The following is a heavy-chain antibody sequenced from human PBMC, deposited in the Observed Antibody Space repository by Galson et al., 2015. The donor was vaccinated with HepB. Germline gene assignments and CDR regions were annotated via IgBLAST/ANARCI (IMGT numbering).Heavy chain of an antibody. Sequence: SLRLSCADSGFTFDDYAMHWVRQTPGRGLEWVSYITWNGYSVGYADSVKGRFAVSRDNPKNSVYLQMNSLRLEDTAFYYCAKEAFDSSGRYFEYFDSWGQGALVTVSS. CDR3: AKEAFDSSGRYFEYFDS. V-gene: IGHV3-9*01. D-gene: IGHD3-22*01. CDR1: GFTFDDYA. CDR2: ITWNGYSV. J-gene: IGHJ4*02.